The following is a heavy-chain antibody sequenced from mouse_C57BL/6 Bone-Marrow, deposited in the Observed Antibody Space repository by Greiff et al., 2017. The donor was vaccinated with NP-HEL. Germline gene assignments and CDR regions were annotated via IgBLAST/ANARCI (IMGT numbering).Heavy chain of an antibody. CDR3: AGDYDGYWYFDF. Sequence: VKLMESGPGLVKPSQSLFLSCSITGFPITSGYYWFWIRQSPGKLLEWMGYITHSGETFYNPTLQSPFSITRDTSKHQFFLQLNSVTTDDTAMYYCAGDYDGYWYFDFWDTGTTVTVSS. CDR1: GFPITSGYY. V-gene: IGHV12-3*01. CDR2: ITHSGET. D-gene: IGHD2-3*01. J-gene: IGHJ1*03.